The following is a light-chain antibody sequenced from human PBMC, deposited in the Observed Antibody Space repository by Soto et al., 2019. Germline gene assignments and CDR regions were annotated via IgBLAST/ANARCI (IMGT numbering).Light chain of an antibody. CDR3: SSYTTSSTVV. V-gene: IGLV2-14*01. CDR2: DVS. J-gene: IGLJ2*01. CDR1: SSDIGGYNY. Sequence: QSALTQPASVSGSPGQSITISCTGTSSDIGGYNYVSWYQQHPGKAPKLMIYDVSSRPSGVSNRFSGSKSGNTASLTISGRQAEDEADYYCSSYTTSSTVVFGGGTKLTV.